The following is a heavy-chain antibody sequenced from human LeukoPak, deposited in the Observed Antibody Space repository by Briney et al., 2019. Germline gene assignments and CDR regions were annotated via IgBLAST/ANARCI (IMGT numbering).Heavy chain of an antibody. Sequence: SETLSLTCTVSGGSISSYYWSWIRQPPGKGLEWIGYIYYSGSTNYNPSLKSRVTISVDTSKNQFPLKLSSVTAADTAVYYCARGATIFGYMDVWGKGTTVTVSS. CDR3: ARGATIFGYMDV. V-gene: IGHV4-59*01. J-gene: IGHJ6*03. CDR1: GGSISSYY. D-gene: IGHD3-3*01. CDR2: IYYSGST.